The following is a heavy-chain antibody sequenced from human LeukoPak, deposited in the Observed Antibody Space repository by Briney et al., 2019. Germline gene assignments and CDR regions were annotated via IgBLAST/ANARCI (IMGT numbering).Heavy chain of an antibody. V-gene: IGHV1-18*01. CDR3: ATSSVRGVRRVLDPYYYHGMDV. J-gene: IGHJ6*02. D-gene: IGHD3-10*01. CDR2: ISAYNGNT. Sequence: ASVKVSCKASGYTFTSYGISWVRQAPGQGLEWMGWISAYNGNTNYAQKLQGGVTMTTDTSTSTAYMELRSLRSDDTAVYYCATSSVRGVRRVLDPYYYHGMDVWGQGTTVTVSS. CDR1: GYTFTSYG.